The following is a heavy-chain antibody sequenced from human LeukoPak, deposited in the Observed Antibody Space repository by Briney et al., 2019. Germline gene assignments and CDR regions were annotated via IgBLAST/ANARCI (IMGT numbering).Heavy chain of an antibody. CDR2: IGIAADT. CDR3: VRAVYCSGGSCTLLPPL. D-gene: IGHD2-15*01. CDR1: GFAFSSYD. Sequence: SGGSLRLSCAASGFAFSSYDMHWLRQATGKGLEWVSGIGIAADTYYAGSVKGRFTISRDNVKNSLYPQMNSLRAGDTAVYYCVRAVYCSGGSCTLLPPLWGQGALVTVSS. V-gene: IGHV3-13*04. J-gene: IGHJ4*02.